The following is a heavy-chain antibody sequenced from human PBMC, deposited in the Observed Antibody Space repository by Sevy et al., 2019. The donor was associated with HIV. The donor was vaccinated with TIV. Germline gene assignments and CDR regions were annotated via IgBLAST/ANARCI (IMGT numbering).Heavy chain of an antibody. J-gene: IGHJ6*02. CDR1: GFTFSNAW. V-gene: IGHV3-15*01. CDR2: IKSKTDAGTT. Sequence: GGSLRLSCAASGFTFSNAWMSWVRQAPGKGLEWVGRIKSKTDAGTTDYAAPVKGRFTISRDDSKNTLYLQMTSLKTEDTAVYYCSTEVVVPAASHYYGMYVWGQGTTVTVSS. CDR3: STEVVVPAASHYYGMYV. D-gene: IGHD2-2*01.